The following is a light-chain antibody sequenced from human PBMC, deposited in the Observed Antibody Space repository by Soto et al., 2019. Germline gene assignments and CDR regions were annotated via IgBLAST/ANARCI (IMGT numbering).Light chain of an antibody. Sequence: QSALTQPASVSGSPGLSITSSCTGTSSDVGGYNSVSWYQQHPGKAPKLLIHEVSDRPSGVSSRFSGSKSGNTASLTISGLQAEDEADYYCSSYTSSDTLVFGTGTKVNV. CDR2: EVS. CDR3: SSYTSSDTLV. CDR1: SSDVGGYNS. J-gene: IGLJ1*01. V-gene: IGLV2-14*01.